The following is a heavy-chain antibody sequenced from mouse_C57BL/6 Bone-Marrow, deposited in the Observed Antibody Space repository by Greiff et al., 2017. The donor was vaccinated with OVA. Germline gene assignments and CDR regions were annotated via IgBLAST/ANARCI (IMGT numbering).Heavy chain of an antibody. Sequence: VQLKQSGPELVKPGASVKISCKASGYSFTGYYMNWVKQSPEKSLEWIGEINPSTGGTTYNQKFKAKATLTVDKSSSTAYMQLKSLTSEDSAVYYCARAVAATDYWGQGTTLTVSS. CDR3: ARAVAATDY. D-gene: IGHD1-1*01. J-gene: IGHJ2*01. CDR1: GYSFTGYY. V-gene: IGHV1-42*01. CDR2: INPSTGGT.